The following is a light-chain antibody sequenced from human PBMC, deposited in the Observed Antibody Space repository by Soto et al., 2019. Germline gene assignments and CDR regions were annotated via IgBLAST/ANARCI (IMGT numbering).Light chain of an antibody. CDR1: SIEIAPYNY. CDR2: EVS. Sequence: QSALTQPASVSGSPGQSLTISFTGTSIEIAPYNYVSWYQQHPGKPPKRTIYEVSYRPSGISNRFSGSKSGNTASLTISGLQAEDEADYYCSPYTSSTNHVLGTGTKLTVL. CDR3: SPYTSSTNHV. V-gene: IGLV2-14*01. J-gene: IGLJ1*01.